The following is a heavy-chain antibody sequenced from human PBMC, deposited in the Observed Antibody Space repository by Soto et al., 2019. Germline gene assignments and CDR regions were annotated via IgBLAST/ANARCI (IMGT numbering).Heavy chain of an antibody. J-gene: IGHJ2*01. CDR1: GYTFTSYG. V-gene: IGHV1-18*01. D-gene: IGHD3-9*01. CDR3: ARVDYDILTEYWYFDL. Sequence: QVQLVQSGAEVKKPGASVKVSCKASGYTFTSYGISWVRQAPGQGLEWMGWISTYNGNTNYAQKLQGRVTMTTDTSTSTAYMELRSLRFDDTAVYYCARVDYDILTEYWYFDLWGRGTLVTVSS. CDR2: ISTYNGNT.